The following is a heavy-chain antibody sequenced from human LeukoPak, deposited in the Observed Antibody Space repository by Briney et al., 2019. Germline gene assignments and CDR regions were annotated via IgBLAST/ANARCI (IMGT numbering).Heavy chain of an antibody. Sequence: SETLSLTCTVSGGSISSSSYFWGWIRQPPGRGLEWIGNIYYSGSTYYNPSFKSRVTISVDTSKNQFSLKLSSVTAADTAVYYCARLSSLDAFDIWGQGTMVTVSS. CDR2: IYYSGST. CDR1: GGSISSSSYF. V-gene: IGHV4-39*01. CDR3: ARLSSLDAFDI. J-gene: IGHJ3*02.